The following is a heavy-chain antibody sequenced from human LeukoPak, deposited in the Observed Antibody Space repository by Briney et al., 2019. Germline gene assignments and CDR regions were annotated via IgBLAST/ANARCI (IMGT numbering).Heavy chain of an antibody. D-gene: IGHD6-13*01. CDR2: IYNSGSI. Sequence: SETLSLTCTVSGGSISSYYWSWIRQPPGKGLEWIGYIYNSGSINYNPSLKSRVTISVDTSKNQFSLKLSSVTAADTAVYHCAGHGGYSSRWYYFDYWGQGTLVTVSS. J-gene: IGHJ4*02. CDR3: AGHGGYSSRWYYFDY. CDR1: GGSISSYY. V-gene: IGHV4-59*08.